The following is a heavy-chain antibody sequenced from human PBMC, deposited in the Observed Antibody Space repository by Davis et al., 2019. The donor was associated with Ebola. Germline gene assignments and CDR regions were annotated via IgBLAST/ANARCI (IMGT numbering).Heavy chain of an antibody. V-gene: IGHV1-3*01. CDR3: ARDRPSGSYVYYYYGMDV. Sequence: SVKVSCKASGYTFTSYAMHWVRQAPGQRLEWMGWINAGNGNTKYSQKFQGRVTITRDTSASTAYMELSSLRSEDTAVYYCARDRPSGSYVYYYYGMDVWGQGTTVTVSS. D-gene: IGHD1-26*01. CDR2: INAGNGNT. J-gene: IGHJ6*02. CDR1: GYTFTSYA.